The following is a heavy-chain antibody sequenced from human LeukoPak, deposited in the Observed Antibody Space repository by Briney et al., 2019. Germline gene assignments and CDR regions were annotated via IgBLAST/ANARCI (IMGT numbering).Heavy chain of an antibody. D-gene: IGHD6-19*01. J-gene: IGHJ4*02. CDR3: ARVWGASGWYLDY. CDR1: GYSISSGYY. V-gene: IGHV4-61*01. CDR2: IYYSGST. Sequence: SETLSLTCTVSGYSISSGYYWGWIRQPPGKGLEWIGYIYYSGSTNYNPSLKSRVTISVDTSKNQFSLKLSSVTAADTAVYYCARVWGASGWYLDYWGQGTLVTVSS.